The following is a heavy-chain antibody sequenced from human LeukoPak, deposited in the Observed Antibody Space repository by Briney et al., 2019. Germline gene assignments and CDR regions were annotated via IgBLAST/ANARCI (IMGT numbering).Heavy chain of an antibody. CDR1: GGSFSGYY. J-gene: IGHJ1*01. CDR2: INHSGST. Sequence: SETLSLTCAVYGGSFSGYYWSWIRQPPGKGLEWIGEINHSGSTNYNLSLKSRVTISIESSKNQISLRLTSVTATDTAMYYCATQTGSGLFTLPGGQGTLVTVSS. CDR3: ATQTGSGLFTLP. V-gene: IGHV4-34*01. D-gene: IGHD3-10*01.